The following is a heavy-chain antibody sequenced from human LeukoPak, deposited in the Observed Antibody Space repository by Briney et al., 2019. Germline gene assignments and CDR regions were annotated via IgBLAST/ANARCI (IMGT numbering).Heavy chain of an antibody. V-gene: IGHV1-18*01. CDR3: ARGTVSDGSPFDY. D-gene: IGHD5/OR15-5a*01. CDR2: ISAYNGDT. Sequence: ASVKVSCKASGYTFTNSGISWVRQAPGQGLEWMGWISAYNGDTNYAQNLQGRVTMTTDTPTGTAHMELRSLRSDDTAVYYCARGTVSDGSPFDYWGQGTPVTVSS. CDR1: GYTFTNSG. J-gene: IGHJ4*02.